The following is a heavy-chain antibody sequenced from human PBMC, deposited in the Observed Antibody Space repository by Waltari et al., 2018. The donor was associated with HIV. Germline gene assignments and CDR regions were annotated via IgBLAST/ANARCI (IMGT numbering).Heavy chain of an antibody. D-gene: IGHD3-16*01. J-gene: IGHJ4*02. Sequence: EVTLVESGGGLVQPGGSLRVSCAASGFPFRASVIHWVRQASGKGLEWVGRIRSRGNRYATAYGASVKGRFTVSRDDSKNTAYLQMNNLKTEDTAVYYCTRALAYWGQGTLVTVSP. CDR2: IRSRGNRYAT. CDR1: GFPFRASV. V-gene: IGHV3-73*02. CDR3: TRALAY.